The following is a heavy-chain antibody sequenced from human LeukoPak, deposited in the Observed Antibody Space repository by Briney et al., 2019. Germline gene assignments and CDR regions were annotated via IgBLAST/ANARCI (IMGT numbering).Heavy chain of an antibody. D-gene: IGHD2-2*01. J-gene: IGHJ2*01. V-gene: IGHV3-21*01. CDR2: ITSTSSYI. CDR3: ARGPRAVGYFDL. CDR1: GFTFSSYS. Sequence: GGSLRLSCAASGFTFSSYSMNWVRQAPGKGLEWVSSITSTSSYIYYADSVKGRFTISRDNAKNSLYLQMNSLRAEDTAVYYCARGPRAVGYFDLWGRGTLVTVSS.